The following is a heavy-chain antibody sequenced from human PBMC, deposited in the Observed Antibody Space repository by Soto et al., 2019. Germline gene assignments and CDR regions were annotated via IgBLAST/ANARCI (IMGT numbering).Heavy chain of an antibody. CDR2: ISSDGSSK. CDR1: GFTFTDHA. Sequence: QVQLVESGGGVVQPGRSLRLSCAASGFTFTDHAIHWVRQAPGRGLEWVALISSDGSSKYFADSVKGRFTVSRDNSKNTLSLHMNSLSTEDTAVYYCARQGIGARKYLYRNLDVWGQGTTVSVSS. CDR3: ARQGIGARKYLYRNLDV. V-gene: IGHV3-30-3*01. J-gene: IGHJ6*02. D-gene: IGHD6-6*01.